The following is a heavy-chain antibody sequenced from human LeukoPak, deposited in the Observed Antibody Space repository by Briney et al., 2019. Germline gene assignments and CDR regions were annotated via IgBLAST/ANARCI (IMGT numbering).Heavy chain of an antibody. D-gene: IGHD3-22*01. CDR3: AGEYYYDSSGYYR. Sequence: SETLSLTCPVYGGSISSYYWSWIRQPAGRGLEWIGRIYTSGSTNYNPTLKSRVTMSVDTSKNQSSLKLSSVTAADTAVYYCAGEYYYDSSGYYRWGQGTLVTVSS. CDR2: IYTSGST. CDR1: GGSISSYY. J-gene: IGHJ4*02. V-gene: IGHV4-4*07.